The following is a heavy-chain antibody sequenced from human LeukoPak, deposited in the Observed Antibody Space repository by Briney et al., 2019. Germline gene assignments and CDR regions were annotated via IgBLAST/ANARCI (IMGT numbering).Heavy chain of an antibody. CDR3: ARGVVIAPQTFDY. CDR2: IDHTGST. D-gene: IGHD2-21*01. J-gene: IGHJ4*02. V-gene: IGHV4-59*01. CDR1: DDSISIYY. Sequence: SETLSLTCSVSDDSISIYYWSWIRQPPGKGLEWIGYIDHTGSTNYNPSLKSRVTISVDTSKNQFSLKLSSVTAADTAVYYCARGVVIAPQTFDYWGQGTLVTVSS.